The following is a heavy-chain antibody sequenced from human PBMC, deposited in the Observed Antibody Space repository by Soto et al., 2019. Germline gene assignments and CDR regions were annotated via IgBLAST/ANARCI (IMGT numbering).Heavy chain of an antibody. D-gene: IGHD6-13*01. V-gene: IGHV5-10-1*01. CDR1: GYSFAGYW. CDR3: ARQIYDSGTGPNFQYYFDS. J-gene: IGHJ4*02. CDR2: IDPSDSQT. Sequence: GESLKISCKGSGYSFAGYWITWVRQKPGKGLEWMGRIDPSDSQTYYSPSFRGHVTISVTKSITTVFLQWSSLRASDPAMYYCARQIYDSGTGPNFQYYFDSWGQGTPVTVSS.